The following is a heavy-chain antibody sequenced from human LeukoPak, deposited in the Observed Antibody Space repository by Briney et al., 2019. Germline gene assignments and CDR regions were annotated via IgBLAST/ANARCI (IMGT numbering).Heavy chain of an antibody. V-gene: IGHV3-23*01. CDR3: AKELRPNDY. J-gene: IGHJ4*02. CDR1: GFTLSNSA. D-gene: IGHD2-15*01. CDR2: ISRSGDRT. Sequence: GGSLRLSCAASGFTLSNSAMSWVRQAPGKELEWVSAISRSGDRTFYADSVEGRFTISRDSSIDTLFLEMNSLRAEDTAVYFCAKELRPNDYWGQGTLVTVSS.